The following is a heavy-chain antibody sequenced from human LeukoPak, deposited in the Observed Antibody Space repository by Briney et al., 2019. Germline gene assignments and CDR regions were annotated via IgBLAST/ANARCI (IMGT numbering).Heavy chain of an antibody. Sequence: ASVKVSCKASRYTFTSYYMHWVRQAPGQGLEWMGIINPSGGSTSYAQKFQGRVTMTRDTSTSTVYMELSSLRSEDTAVYYCARGETYCSGGSCYSFNWFDPWGQGTLVTVSS. CDR1: RYTFTSYY. CDR3: ARGETYCSGGSCYSFNWFDP. D-gene: IGHD2-15*01. V-gene: IGHV1-46*01. J-gene: IGHJ5*02. CDR2: INPSGGST.